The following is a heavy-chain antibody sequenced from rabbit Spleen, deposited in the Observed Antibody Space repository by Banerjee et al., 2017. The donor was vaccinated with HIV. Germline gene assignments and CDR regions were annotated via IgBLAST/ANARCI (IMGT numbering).Heavy chain of an antibody. Sequence: QQQLEESGGGLVKPGGTLTLTCKASGIDFSSNYYMCWVRQAPGKGLEWIACIDTGSSGFTYFASWAKGRFTISKTSSTTVTLQMTSLTAADTATYFCAREAGTSFSSYGMDLWGQGTLVTVS. CDR3: AREAGTSFSSYGMDL. J-gene: IGHJ6*01. V-gene: IGHV1S45*01. CDR1: GIDFSSNYY. D-gene: IGHD8-1*01. CDR2: IDTGSSGFT.